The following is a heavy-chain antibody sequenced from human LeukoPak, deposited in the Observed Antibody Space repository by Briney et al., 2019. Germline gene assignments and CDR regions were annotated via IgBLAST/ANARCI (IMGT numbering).Heavy chain of an antibody. D-gene: IGHD3-10*01. J-gene: IGHJ3*02. CDR3: AKSLGLWFGELLTPTDAFDI. CDR2: ISGSGGST. Sequence: PGGSLRPSCAASGFTFSSYAMSWVRQAPGKGLEWVSAISGSGGSTYYADSVKGRFTISRDNSKNTLYLQMNSLRAEDTAVYYCAKSLGLWFGELLTPTDAFDIWGQGTMVTVSS. V-gene: IGHV3-23*01. CDR1: GFTFSSYA.